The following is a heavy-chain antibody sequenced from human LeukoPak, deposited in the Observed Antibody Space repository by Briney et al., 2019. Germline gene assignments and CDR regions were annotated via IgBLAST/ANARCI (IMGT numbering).Heavy chain of an antibody. CDR2: IYYSGST. CDR1: GDSVSSGSSY. CDR3: ARVRAAAGTFSFDY. Sequence: SETLSLTCTVSGDSVSSGSSYWSWIRQPPGKGLEWIGYIYYSGSTNYNPSLKSRATISVDTSKNQFSLKLSSVTAADTAVYYCARVRAAAGTFSFDYWGQGTLVTVSS. V-gene: IGHV4-61*01. J-gene: IGHJ4*02. D-gene: IGHD6-13*01.